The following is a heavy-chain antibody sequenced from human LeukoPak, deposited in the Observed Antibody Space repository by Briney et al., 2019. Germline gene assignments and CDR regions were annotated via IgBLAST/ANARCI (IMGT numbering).Heavy chain of an antibody. CDR2: IYTSGST. D-gene: IGHD1-7*01. CDR3: AREALLTGTNHDDY. Sequence: SETLSLTCTVSGGSISNYYWSWIRQPAGKGLEWIGRIYTSGSTNYNLSLKSRVTISVDKSKNQFSLKLSSVTAADTAVYYCAREALLTGTNHDDYWGQGTLVTVSS. CDR1: GGSISNYY. V-gene: IGHV4-4*07. J-gene: IGHJ4*02.